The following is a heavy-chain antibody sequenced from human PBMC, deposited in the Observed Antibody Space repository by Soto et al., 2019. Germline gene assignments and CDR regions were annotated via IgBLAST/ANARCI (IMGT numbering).Heavy chain of an antibody. V-gene: IGHV4-39*01. CDR1: GGPIKTSSFY. CDR2: IYYSGRT. J-gene: IGHJ5*02. Sequence: QLQLRESGPGLVKPSETLSLTCTVPGGPIKTSSFYWGWIRQSPGKGLEWIGSIYYSGRTYFNPSLNSRVTISVDASKNQYSLELTSMTAADTAVYYCARPKTGLSPTDWFDPWGQGILVTVSS. D-gene: IGHD3-9*01. CDR3: ARPKTGLSPTDWFDP.